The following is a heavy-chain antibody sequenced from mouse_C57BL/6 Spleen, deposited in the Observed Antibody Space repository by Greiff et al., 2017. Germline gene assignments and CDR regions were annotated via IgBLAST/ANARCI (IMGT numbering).Heavy chain of an antibody. V-gene: IGHV6-3*01. Sequence: EVQLEESGGGLVQPGGSMKLSCVASGFTFSNYWMNWVRQSPEKGLEWVAQIRLKSDNYATHYAGSVKGRFTISRDDSKSSVYLQMNNLRAEDTGIYYGTGRRYYGSSLGYFDVWGTGTTVTVSS. J-gene: IGHJ1*03. CDR3: TGRRYYGSSLGYFDV. D-gene: IGHD1-1*01. CDR1: GFTFSNYW. CDR2: IRLKSDNYAT.